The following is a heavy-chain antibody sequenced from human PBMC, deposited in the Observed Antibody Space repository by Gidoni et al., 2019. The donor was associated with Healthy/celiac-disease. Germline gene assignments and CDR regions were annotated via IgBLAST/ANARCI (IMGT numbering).Heavy chain of an antibody. CDR3: AKQEYSSSLPFDY. CDR2: ISGSGGST. V-gene: IGHV3-23*01. CDR1: GFTFSSYA. Sequence: EVQLLESGGGLVQPGGSLRLSCAASGFTFSSYAMSWVRQAPGKGLEWVSAISGSGGSTYYADYVKGRFTISRDNSKNTLYLQMNSLRAEDTAVYYCAKQEYSSSLPFDYWGQGTLVTVSS. D-gene: IGHD6-6*01. J-gene: IGHJ4*02.